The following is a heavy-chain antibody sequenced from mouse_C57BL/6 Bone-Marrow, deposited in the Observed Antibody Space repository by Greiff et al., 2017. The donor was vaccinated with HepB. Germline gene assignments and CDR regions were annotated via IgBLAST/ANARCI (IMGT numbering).Heavy chain of an antibody. CDR1: GYTFTSYW. D-gene: IGHD1-1*01. J-gene: IGHJ1*03. V-gene: IGHV1-64*01. Sequence: QVQLQQPGAELVKPGASGKLSCKAPGYTFTSYWMPWVKQRPGQGLGWIGMFHPNSGSTNYNEKFKSKATLTVDKASSTAYVQLSSLTSEDYAVYYCASLITTVGYWYFDVWGTGTTVTVSS. CDR2: FHPNSGST. CDR3: ASLITTVGYWYFDV.